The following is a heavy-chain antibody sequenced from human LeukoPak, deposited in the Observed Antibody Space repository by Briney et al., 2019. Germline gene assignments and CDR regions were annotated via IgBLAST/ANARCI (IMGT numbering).Heavy chain of an antibody. V-gene: IGHV3-74*01. CDR1: GFTFGKYW. CDR3: ARGDIVAVRQDY. D-gene: IGHD5-12*01. J-gene: IGHJ4*02. Sequence: GGSLRLSCAASGFTFGKYWMHWVRHAPGKGLVWVSRIEGDGSSTSYADSVKGRFTISRDNAKNTLYLQMNSLRAEDTAVYYCARGDIVAVRQDYWGQGTLVTVSS. CDR2: IEGDGSST.